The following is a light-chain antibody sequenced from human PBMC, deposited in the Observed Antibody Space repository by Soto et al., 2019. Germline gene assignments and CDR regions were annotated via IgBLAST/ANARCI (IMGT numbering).Light chain of an antibody. J-gene: IGLJ1*01. V-gene: IGLV2-14*01. CDR2: EVS. CDR3: TSYTRDTALV. CDR1: SYDVGGYNY. Sequence: QSALTQPASVSGSPGQSITISCTGTSYDVGGYNYVSWYQQHPGKAPKLMIYEVSERPSGVSNRFSGSKSGSTASLTISGLQAEDEADYHCTSYTRDTALVFGTGTKVTVL.